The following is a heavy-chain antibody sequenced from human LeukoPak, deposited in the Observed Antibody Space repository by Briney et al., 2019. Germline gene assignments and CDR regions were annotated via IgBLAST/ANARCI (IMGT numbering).Heavy chain of an antibody. D-gene: IGHD3-10*01. CDR1: GYTFTSYY. CDR2: INPSGGST. V-gene: IGHV1-46*01. J-gene: IGHJ4*02. CDR3: VADSGNYGSGTHIPDH. Sequence: GASVKVSFKASGYTFTSYYMHWVRQAPGQGLEWMGIINPSGGSTSYAQKFQERVIITRDMSTSTAYMELSSLRSEDTAVYYCVADSGNYGSGTHIPDHWGQGTLVTVSS.